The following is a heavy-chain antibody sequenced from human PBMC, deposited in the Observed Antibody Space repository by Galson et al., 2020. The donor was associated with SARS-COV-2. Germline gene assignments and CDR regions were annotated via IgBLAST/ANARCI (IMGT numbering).Heavy chain of an antibody. D-gene: IGHD4-17*01. CDR1: GYTFTSYA. CDR3: ARWFRNYGGNSVYFDY. J-gene: IGHJ4*02. CDR2: INAGNGNT. Sequence: ASVKVSCKASGYTFTSYAMHWVRQAPGQRLEWMGWINAGNGNTKYSQKFQGRVTITRDTSASTAYMELSSLRSEDTAVYYCARWFRNYGGNSVYFDYWGQGTLVTVSS. V-gene: IGHV1-3*01.